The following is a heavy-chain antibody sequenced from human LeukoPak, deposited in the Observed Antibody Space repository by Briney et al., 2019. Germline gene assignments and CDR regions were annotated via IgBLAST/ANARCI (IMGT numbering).Heavy chain of an antibody. D-gene: IGHD1-1*01. CDR1: GGSISNYY. J-gene: IGHJ4*02. V-gene: IGHV4-59*01. CDR3: ARDRELGY. CDR2: SYDGGST. Sequence: SETLSLTCSVSGGSISNYYWSWIRQPPGKGLEWIGCSYDGGSTSYNPSLKSRVAISVDTSKNQFPLKLTSVTAADTAVYYCARDRELGYWGQGTLVTVSS.